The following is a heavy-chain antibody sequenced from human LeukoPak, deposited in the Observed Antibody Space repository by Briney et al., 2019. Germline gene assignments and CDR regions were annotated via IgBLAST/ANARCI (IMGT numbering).Heavy chain of an antibody. CDR1: GGAFSSYT. CDR2: IIPILGIA. D-gene: IGHD2-2*01. Sequence: SVKVSCKASGGAFSSYTISWVRQAPGQGLEWMGRIIPILGIANYAQKFQGRVTITADKSTSTAYMELSSLRSEDTAVYYCAATFSPAAPYNWFDPWGQGTLVTVSS. V-gene: IGHV1-69*02. J-gene: IGHJ5*02. CDR3: AATFSPAAPYNWFDP.